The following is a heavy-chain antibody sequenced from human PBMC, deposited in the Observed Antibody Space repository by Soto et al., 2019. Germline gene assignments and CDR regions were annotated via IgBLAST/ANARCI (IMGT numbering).Heavy chain of an antibody. D-gene: IGHD5-18*01. V-gene: IGHV4-39*01. J-gene: IGHJ4*02. CDR3: ARSEVDPMDTAMVTLHFDY. CDR2: IYYSGST. Sequence: SETLSLTCTVSGGSISSSSYYWGWIRQPPGKGLEWIGSIYYSGSTYYNPSLKSRVTISVDTSKNQFSLKLSSVTAADTAVYYCARSEVDPMDTAMVTLHFDYWGQGTLVTVSS. CDR1: GGSISSSSYY.